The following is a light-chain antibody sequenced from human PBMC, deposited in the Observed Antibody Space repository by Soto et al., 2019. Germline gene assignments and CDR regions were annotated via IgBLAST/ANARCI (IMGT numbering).Light chain of an antibody. CDR3: SSYTSSSTVI. V-gene: IGLV2-14*01. CDR2: EVS. Sequence: QSALTQPASVSGSLRQSITISCTGTSSDIGDYTYVSWYQQHPDKAPKLMIYEVSHRPSGVSNRFSGSKSGNTASLTISGLQAEDEADYYCSSYTSSSTVIFGGGTKLTVL. CDR1: SSDIGDYTY. J-gene: IGLJ2*01.